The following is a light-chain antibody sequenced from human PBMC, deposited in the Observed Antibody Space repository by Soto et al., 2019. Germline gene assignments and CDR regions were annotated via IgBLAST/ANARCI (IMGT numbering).Light chain of an antibody. V-gene: IGKV3-20*01. CDR3: QQYGSSPRT. J-gene: IGKJ1*01. Sequence: TQSPATLSVSPGERATLSCRASQSVASNYLAWYQQKPGQAPRLLIYGASNRATGIPDRFSGSGSGTDFTLTINRLEPEDFAVYYCQQYGSSPRTFGQGTKVDIK. CDR1: QSVASNY. CDR2: GAS.